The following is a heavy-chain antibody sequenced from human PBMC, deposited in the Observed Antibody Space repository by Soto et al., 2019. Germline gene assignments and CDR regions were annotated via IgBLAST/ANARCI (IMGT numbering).Heavy chain of an antibody. CDR2: IYHSGST. V-gene: IGHV4-30-2*01. CDR1: GGSISSGGYS. Sequence: QLQLQESGSGPVKPSQTLSLTCAVSGGSISSGGYSWSWIRQPPGKGLEWIGYIYHSGSTYYNPSPXSXXTISVDRSKNQFSLKLNSVTAADTAVYYCARVPSPWGQGTLVTVSS. CDR3: ARVPSP. J-gene: IGHJ5*02.